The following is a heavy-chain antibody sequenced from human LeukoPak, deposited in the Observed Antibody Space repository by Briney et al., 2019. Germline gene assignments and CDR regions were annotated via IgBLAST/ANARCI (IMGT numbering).Heavy chain of an antibody. CDR1: GFTFSGSA. V-gene: IGHV3-73*01. CDR3: TTYRSGHY. J-gene: IGHJ4*02. Sequence: GGSLKLSCAASGFTFSGSAIHWVRQASGKGLDWVGRIRTKGDNYATAYGPSVKGRFTISRHDSENTAYLQMNSLKTEDTAVYYCTTYRSGHYWGQGTLVTVS. D-gene: IGHD6-19*01. CDR2: IRTKGDNYAT.